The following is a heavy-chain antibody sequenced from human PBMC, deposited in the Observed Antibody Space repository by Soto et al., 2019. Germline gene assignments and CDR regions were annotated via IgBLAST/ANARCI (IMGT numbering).Heavy chain of an antibody. J-gene: IGHJ3*02. D-gene: IGHD3-3*01. CDR2: IYWDDDK. Sequence: SGPTLVKPTQTLTLTCTFSGFSLSTSGVGVGWIRQPPGKALEWLALIYWDDDKRYSPSLKSRLTITKDTSKNQVVLTMTNMDPVDTATYFCAHRQIMGYDFWSGSGIGAFDIWGQGTMVTVSS. CDR3: AHRQIMGYDFWSGSGIGAFDI. V-gene: IGHV2-5*02. CDR1: GFSLSTSGVG.